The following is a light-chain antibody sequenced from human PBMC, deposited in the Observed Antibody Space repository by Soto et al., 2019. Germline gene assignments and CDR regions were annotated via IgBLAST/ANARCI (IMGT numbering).Light chain of an antibody. CDR2: GAS. Sequence: EIVMTQSPATLSVSPWERATLSCRASQSVSSNLAWYQQKPGQAPRLLIYGASTRATGIPARFSGSGSGTEFTLTINSLQSEDSAIYYCQQYNNWPPWTFGQGTKVDIK. J-gene: IGKJ1*01. V-gene: IGKV3-15*01. CDR1: QSVSSN. CDR3: QQYNNWPPWT.